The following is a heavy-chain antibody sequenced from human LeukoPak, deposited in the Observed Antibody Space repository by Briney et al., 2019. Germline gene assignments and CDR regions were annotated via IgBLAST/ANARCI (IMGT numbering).Heavy chain of an antibody. CDR2: IIPIFGTA. D-gene: IGHD2-15*01. J-gene: IGHJ4*02. V-gene: IGHV1-69*13. Sequence: SVKVSCKASGGTFSSYAISWVRQAPGQGLEWMGGIIPIFGTANYAQKFPGRVTITADESTSTAYMELSSLRSEDTAVYYCASSPPYCSGGSCYLFDYWGQGTLVTVSS. CDR3: ASSPPYCSGGSCYLFDY. CDR1: GGTFSSYA.